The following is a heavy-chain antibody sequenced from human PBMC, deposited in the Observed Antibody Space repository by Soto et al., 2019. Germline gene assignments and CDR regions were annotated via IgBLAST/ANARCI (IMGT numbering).Heavy chain of an antibody. V-gene: IGHV4-34*01. D-gene: IGHD6-25*01. CDR1: RGSFSGFY. Sequence: SETLSLTCGVYRGSFSGFYWSWVRQTPGGGLEWIGEINHSGTTNYNPSFQNRVTISVDKSTNNFSLKMASVTAADAAVYYCARGRGYVYGSNFYGLDVWGQGTTVTVSS. CDR3: ARGRGYVYGSNFYGLDV. CDR2: INHSGTT. J-gene: IGHJ6*02.